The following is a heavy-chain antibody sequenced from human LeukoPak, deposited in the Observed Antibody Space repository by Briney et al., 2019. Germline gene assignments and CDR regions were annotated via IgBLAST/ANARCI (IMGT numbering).Heavy chain of an antibody. CDR2: INPNSGAT. J-gene: IGHJ6*02. V-gene: IGHV1-2*02. CDR1: GYTFTAYY. D-gene: IGHD2/OR15-2a*01. Sequence: ASVRVSCKASGYTFTAYYIHWVRQDPGQGLEWMGWINPNSGATNYAQNFQGRVTMTADTSISAAYLDLSRLRSDDSAVYYCARDPIVQAGYYYGMDVWGQGTTVTVSS. CDR3: ARDPIVQAGYYYGMDV.